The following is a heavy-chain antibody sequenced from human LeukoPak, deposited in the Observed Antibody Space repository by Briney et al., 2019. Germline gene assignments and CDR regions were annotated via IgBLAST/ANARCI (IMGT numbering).Heavy chain of an antibody. V-gene: IGHV3-23*01. D-gene: IGHD6-13*01. CDR2: ISGSGGST. J-gene: IGHJ4*02. CDR3: AKDSAGSRSRDYFDY. Sequence: TGGSLRLSCAASGFTFSSYAMSWVRQAPGKGLEWVSAISGSGGSTYYADSVKGRFTISRDNSKNTLYLQMNSLRAEDTAAYYCAKDSAGSRSRDYFDYWGQGTLVTVSS. CDR1: GFTFSSYA.